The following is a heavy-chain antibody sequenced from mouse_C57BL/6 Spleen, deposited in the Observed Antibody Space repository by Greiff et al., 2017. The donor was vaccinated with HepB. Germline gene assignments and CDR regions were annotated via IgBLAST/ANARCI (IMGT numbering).Heavy chain of an antibody. J-gene: IGHJ1*03. CDR3: ARGELRGYFDV. Sequence: VKLMESGAELARPGASVKMSCKASGYTFTSYTMHWVKQRPGQGLEWIGYINPSSGYTKYNQKFKDKATLTADKSSSTAYMQLSSLTSEDSAVYYCARGELRGYFDVWGTGTTVTVSS. D-gene: IGHD1-1*01. V-gene: IGHV1-4*01. CDR2: INPSSGYT. CDR1: GYTFTSYT.